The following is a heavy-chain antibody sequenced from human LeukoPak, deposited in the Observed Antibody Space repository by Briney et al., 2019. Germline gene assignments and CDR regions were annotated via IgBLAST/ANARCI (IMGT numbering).Heavy chain of an antibody. J-gene: IGHJ4*02. Sequence: PGRSLRLSCAASGFTFSSYGMHWVRQAPGKGLEWVAVIGYDGSNKYYADSVKGRFTISRDNSKNTLYLQMNSLRAEDTAVYYCAKSGDDYGDYYWGQGTLVTVSS. V-gene: IGHV3-33*06. CDR3: AKSGDDYGDYY. CDR1: GFTFSSYG. CDR2: IGYDGSNK. D-gene: IGHD4-17*01.